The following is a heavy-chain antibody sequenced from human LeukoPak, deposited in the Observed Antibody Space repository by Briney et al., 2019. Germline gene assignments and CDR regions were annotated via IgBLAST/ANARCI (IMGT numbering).Heavy chain of an antibody. J-gene: IGHJ4*02. Sequence: APLKISCKASVYTFTRYIISWVRQAPGHGLECMGWISTYTGNTNYAQKLQGRVTMTTDTSTSTAYMELRSLRSDDTAVYYCARDFDDILTGYYPSTSTLGYWGQGTLVTVSS. CDR1: VYTFTRYI. CDR2: ISTYTGNT. D-gene: IGHD3-9*01. V-gene: IGHV1-18*01. CDR3: ARDFDDILTGYYPSTSTLGY.